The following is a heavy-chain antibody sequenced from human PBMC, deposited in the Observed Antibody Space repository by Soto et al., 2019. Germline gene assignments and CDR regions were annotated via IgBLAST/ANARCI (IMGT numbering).Heavy chain of an antibody. Sequence: EVQLVESGGHLVQPGGSLRLSCAASGFTSSRSWMTWVRQAPGKGLEWVANIKQDGSEKYYVDSMKGRFTISRDNAKNCLDLQMNSLRAEDTAAYYCARLVYYVWGGLRNWYFDLWGRGTLVTVSS. D-gene: IGHD3-16*01. CDR3: ARLVYYVWGGLRNWYFDL. CDR1: GFTSSRSW. J-gene: IGHJ2*01. V-gene: IGHV3-7*05. CDR2: IKQDGSEK.